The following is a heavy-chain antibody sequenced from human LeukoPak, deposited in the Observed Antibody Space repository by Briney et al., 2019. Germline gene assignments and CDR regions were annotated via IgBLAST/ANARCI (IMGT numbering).Heavy chain of an antibody. CDR2: ISYDGSNK. CDR3: AKRGSGSSFDY. J-gene: IGHJ4*02. Sequence: GRSLRLPCAASGFTFSGYGMHWVRHAPGKGLEWVAVISYDGSNKYYADSVKGRFTISRDNSKNTLYLQMNSLRAEDTAVYYCAKRGSGSSFDYWGQGTLVTVSS. V-gene: IGHV3-30*18. D-gene: IGHD3-10*01. CDR1: GFTFSGYG.